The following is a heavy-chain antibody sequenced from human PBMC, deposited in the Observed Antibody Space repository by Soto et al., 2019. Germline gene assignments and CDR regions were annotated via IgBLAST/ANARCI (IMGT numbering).Heavy chain of an antibody. CDR1: GFTVSSNH. J-gene: IGHJ6*02. D-gene: IGHD6-19*01. V-gene: IGHV3-66*01. CDR2: IYSGGST. CDR3: ARDGIAVAGTWDYYYYGMDV. Sequence: GGSLRLSCAASGFTVSSNHMSWVRQAPGKGLEWVSVIYSGGSTYYADSVKGRFTISRDNSKNTLYLQMNSLRAEDTAVYYCARDGIAVAGTWDYYYYGMDVWGQGTTVTVS.